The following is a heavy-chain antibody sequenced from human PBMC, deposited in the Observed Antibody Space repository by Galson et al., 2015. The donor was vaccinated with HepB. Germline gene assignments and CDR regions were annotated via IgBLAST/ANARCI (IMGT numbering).Heavy chain of an antibody. V-gene: IGHV3-7*03. CDR3: TTGDPVMTGFLES. J-gene: IGHJ4*02. CDR2: IKEDGSEN. Sequence: QAPGKGLEWVANIKEDGSENHYVDSVMGRFTISRDNAKKLLYLQMNSLRAGDTAVYYCTTGDPVMTGFLESWGQGTLVTVSS. D-gene: IGHD3-9*01.